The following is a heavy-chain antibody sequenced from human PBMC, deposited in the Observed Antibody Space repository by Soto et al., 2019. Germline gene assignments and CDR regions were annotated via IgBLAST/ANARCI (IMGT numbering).Heavy chain of an antibody. CDR1: GGSFSGYY. V-gene: IGHV4-34*01. D-gene: IGHD2-15*01. Sequence: ASETLSLTCAVYGGSFSGYYWSWIRQPPGKGLEWIGEINHSGSTNYNPSLKSRVTISVDTSKNQFSLKLSSVTAADTAVYYCARGGAQRYCSGGSCYSYLRWFDPWGQGTLVTVSS. CDR3: ARGGAQRYCSGGSCYSYLRWFDP. J-gene: IGHJ5*02. CDR2: INHSGST.